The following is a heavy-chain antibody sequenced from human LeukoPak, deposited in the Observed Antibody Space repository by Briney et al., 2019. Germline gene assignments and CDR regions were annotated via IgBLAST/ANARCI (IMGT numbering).Heavy chain of an antibody. D-gene: IGHD3-9*01. CDR2: ISGSGGST. CDR3: TIYTYYDILTGTTDY. CDR1: GFTFSSYA. Sequence: GGSLRLSCAASGFTFSSYAMSWVRQAPGKGLEWVSAISGSGGSTYYADSVKGRFTISRDNSKNTLYLQMNSLRAEDTAVYYCTIYTYYDILTGTTDYWGQGTLVTVSS. J-gene: IGHJ4*02. V-gene: IGHV3-23*01.